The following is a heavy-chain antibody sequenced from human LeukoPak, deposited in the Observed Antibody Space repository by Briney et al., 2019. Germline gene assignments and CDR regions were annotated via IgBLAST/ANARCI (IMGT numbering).Heavy chain of an antibody. CDR2: INAGNGNT. CDR3: ARAGRSSSWYENWFDP. Sequence: GASVKVSCKASGYTFTSYAMHWVRQAPGQRLEWMGWINAGNGNTKYSQKFRGRVTITRDTSASTAYMELSSLRSEDTAVYYCARAGRSSSWYENWFDPWGQGTLVTVSS. D-gene: IGHD6-13*01. J-gene: IGHJ5*02. CDR1: GYTFTSYA. V-gene: IGHV1-3*01.